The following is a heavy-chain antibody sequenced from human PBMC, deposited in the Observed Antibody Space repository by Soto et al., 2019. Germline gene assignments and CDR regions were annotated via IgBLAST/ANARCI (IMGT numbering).Heavy chain of an antibody. CDR1: GFTFSSYA. CDR3: ANHASAAGPDS. CDR2: ISGSGGGT. V-gene: IGHV3-23*01. Sequence: EVQLLESGGGLVQPGGSLRLSCAASGFTFSSYAMSWVRQAPGKGLEWVSLISGSGGGTYYADSVKGRFTISRENYKNTLYLQMNGLRAEDKDVYYCANHASAAGPDSWGQGTLVTVSS. J-gene: IGHJ5*02. D-gene: IGHD6-13*01.